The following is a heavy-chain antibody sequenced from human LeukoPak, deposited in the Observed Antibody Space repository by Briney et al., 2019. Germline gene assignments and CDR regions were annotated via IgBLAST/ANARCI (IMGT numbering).Heavy chain of an antibody. CDR1: GGSISSGGYY. CDR2: IYYSGST. D-gene: IGHD1-26*01. V-gene: IGHV4-31*03. Sequence: SETLSLTCTVSGGSISSGGYYWSWIRQHPGRGLEWIGYIYYSGSTYYNPSLKSRVTISVDTSKNQFSLKLSSVTAADTAVYYCARGSSGSYAFDIWAQGTMVTVSS. J-gene: IGHJ3*02. CDR3: ARGSSGSYAFDI.